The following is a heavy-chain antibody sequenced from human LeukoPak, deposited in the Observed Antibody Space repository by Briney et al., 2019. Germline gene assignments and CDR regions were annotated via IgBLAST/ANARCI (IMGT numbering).Heavy chain of an antibody. CDR3: ATPYYDSSGYLFPFDY. D-gene: IGHD3-22*01. V-gene: IGHV3-23*01. CDR2: ISGSGGRT. Sequence: PGGSLRLSCAASGLTFSNYAMSWVRQAPGKGLQWVSGISGSGGRTYYADSVMGRFTISRDNSKNTLYLQMNRLRAEDTAVYYCATPYYDSSGYLFPFDYWGQGTLVTVSS. J-gene: IGHJ4*02. CDR1: GLTFSNYA.